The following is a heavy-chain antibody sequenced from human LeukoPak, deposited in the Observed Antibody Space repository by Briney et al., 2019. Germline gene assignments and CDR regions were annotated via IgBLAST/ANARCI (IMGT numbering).Heavy chain of an antibody. CDR2: IYTSGST. V-gene: IGHV4-4*07. J-gene: IGHJ4*02. CDR1: GGSISSYY. Sequence: SETLSLTCTVSGGSISSYYWSWIRQPAGKGLGWIGRIYTSGSTNYNPSLKSRVTMSVDTSKNQFSLKLSSVTAADTAVYYCARDVGGPTFDYWGQGTLVTVSS. CDR3: ARDVGGPTFDY. D-gene: IGHD2-15*01.